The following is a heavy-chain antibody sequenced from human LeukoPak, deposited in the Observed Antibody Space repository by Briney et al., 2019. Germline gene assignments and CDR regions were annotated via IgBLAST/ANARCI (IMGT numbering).Heavy chain of an antibody. CDR2: IYSHGAT. D-gene: IGHD3-22*01. CDR1: RFTFNNAW. J-gene: IGHJ4*02. Sequence: GGSLRLSSAACRFTFNNAWMCWVRQAPGKGLECVSVIYSHGATYYAVSVKGRFTISRDKSKNTLYLQMNDLRPDDTAVYYCTRKTDSGGSGDYWGQGALVTVSS. V-gene: IGHV3-53*01. CDR3: TRKTDSGGSGDY.